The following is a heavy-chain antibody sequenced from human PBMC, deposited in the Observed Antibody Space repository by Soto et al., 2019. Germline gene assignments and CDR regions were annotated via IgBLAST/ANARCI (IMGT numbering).Heavy chain of an antibody. CDR1: GGSISSGGYY. Sequence: QVQLQESGPGLVKPSQTLSLTCTVSGGSISSGGYYWSWIRQHPGNGLEWIGYTYYKGSTYYNPSLKSRVTISVDTSKNQCSRKLSSVTAADTAVYYCERERGIYDFWSGYPRDYYYYYMDVWGKGTTVTVSS. D-gene: IGHD3-3*01. CDR2: TYYKGST. CDR3: ERERGIYDFWSGYPRDYYYYYMDV. V-gene: IGHV4-31*03. J-gene: IGHJ6*03.